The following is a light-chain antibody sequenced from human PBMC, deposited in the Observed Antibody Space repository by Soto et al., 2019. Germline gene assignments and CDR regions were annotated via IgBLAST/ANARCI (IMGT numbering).Light chain of an antibody. J-gene: IGKJ1*01. CDR2: QAS. CDR1: QSIGSR. V-gene: IGKV1-5*03. CDR3: QQYDTFSPTWA. Sequence: DIQMTQYPSTLSASVGDRVTITCRASQSIGSRLAWYQLKPGKAPKLLIYQASSLESGVPSRFSGSGSGTEFTLTISSLQPDDFATYFCQQYDTFSPTWAFGQGTKVDI.